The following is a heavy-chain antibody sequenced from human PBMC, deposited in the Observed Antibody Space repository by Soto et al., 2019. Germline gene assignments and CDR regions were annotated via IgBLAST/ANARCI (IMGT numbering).Heavy chain of an antibody. CDR3: ARVGGYSGYERGMGV. D-gene: IGHD5-12*01. Sequence: QVQLVQSGAEVKKPGSSVKVSCKASGGTFSSYTISWVRQAPGQGLEWMGRIIPILGIANYAQKFQGRVTITADKTTSTAYMELRSLRCEETAVYYCARVGGYSGYERGMGVWGQGTTVTVSS. V-gene: IGHV1-69*02. CDR1: GGTFSSYT. J-gene: IGHJ6*02. CDR2: IIPILGIA.